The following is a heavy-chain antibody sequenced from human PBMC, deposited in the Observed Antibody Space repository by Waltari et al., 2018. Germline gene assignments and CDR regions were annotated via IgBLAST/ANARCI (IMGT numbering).Heavy chain of an antibody. CDR1: GGCFSGYY. V-gene: IGHV4-34*01. D-gene: IGHD2-15*01. CDR2: INPSGST. Sequence: QVQLQKRGAGLLTPSETLSLTCAVYGGCFSGYYWSWFRQPPGKGLGWIGEINPSGSTNYNPSLKGRVTISVDTSKSQVSLKLSSVTAADTAVYYCARGQQYCRGDSCYIHSNYYYYGMDVWGQGTTVTVSS. J-gene: IGHJ6*02. CDR3: ARGQQYCRGDSCYIHSNYYYYGMDV.